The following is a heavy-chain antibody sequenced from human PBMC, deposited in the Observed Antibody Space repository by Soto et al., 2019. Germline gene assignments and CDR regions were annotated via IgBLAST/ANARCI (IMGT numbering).Heavy chain of an antibody. CDR2: INTNTGNP. J-gene: IGHJ3*02. Sequence: ASVKVSCKASGYTFTIYAMNWVRQAPGQGLEWMGWINTNTGNPTYAQGFTGRFVFSLDTSVSTAYLQICSLKAEDTAVYYCAREKVGATTADAFDIWGQGTMVTVSS. CDR1: GYTFTIYA. CDR3: AREKVGATTADAFDI. D-gene: IGHD1-26*01. V-gene: IGHV7-4-1*01.